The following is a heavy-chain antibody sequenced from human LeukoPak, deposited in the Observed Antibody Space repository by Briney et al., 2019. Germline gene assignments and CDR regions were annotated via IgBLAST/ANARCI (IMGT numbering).Heavy chain of an antibody. Sequence: PGGSLRLSCAASGFTFSNAWMSWVRQAPGKGLEWVGRIKSKTDGGTTDYAAPVKGRFTISRDDSKNTLYLQMNSLKTEDTAVYCCTTGGNWNYVSFDYWGQGTLVTVSS. D-gene: IGHD1-7*01. CDR2: IKSKTDGGTT. CDR3: TTGGNWNYVSFDY. J-gene: IGHJ4*02. CDR1: GFTFSNAW. V-gene: IGHV3-15*01.